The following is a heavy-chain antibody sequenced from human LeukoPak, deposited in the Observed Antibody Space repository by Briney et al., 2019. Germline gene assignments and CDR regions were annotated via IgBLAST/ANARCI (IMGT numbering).Heavy chain of an antibody. D-gene: IGHD3-22*01. Sequence: PGGSLRLSCAASGFTFSSYAMSWVRQAPGKGLEWVSAISGSGGSTYYADSVKGRFTISRDNSKNTLYLQMNSLRAEDTAVYYCAKLLVLDSSGYIDYWGQGTLVTVSS. V-gene: IGHV3-23*01. CDR1: GFTFSSYA. CDR3: AKLLVLDSSGYIDY. CDR2: ISGSGGST. J-gene: IGHJ4*02.